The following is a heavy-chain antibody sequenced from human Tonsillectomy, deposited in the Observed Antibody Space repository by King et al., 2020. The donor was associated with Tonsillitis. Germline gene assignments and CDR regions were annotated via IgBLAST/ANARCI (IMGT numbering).Heavy chain of an antibody. J-gene: IGHJ2*01. CDR1: GYSFTTYW. CDR2: FYPGNPDT. D-gene: IGHD3-9*01. Sequence: EVQLVQSGAEVKKSGESLKISCKGSGYSFTTYWIGWVRQMPGKGLEWMGSFYPGNPDTRYSPSFQGQVTISADKSISTAYLQWSSLKASDTAMYYCARHNRAGPYYDILTGPPGYFDLWGRGTLVTVSS. CDR3: ARHNRAGPYYDILTGPPGYFDL. V-gene: IGHV5-51*01.